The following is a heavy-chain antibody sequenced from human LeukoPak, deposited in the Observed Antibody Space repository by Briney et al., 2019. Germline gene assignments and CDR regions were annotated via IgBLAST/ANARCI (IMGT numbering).Heavy chain of an antibody. CDR1: GFTVSSNY. CDR2: IYSGGST. D-gene: IGHD5-18*01. Sequence: GGSLRLSCAASGFTVSSNYMSWVRQAPGKGLEWVSVIYSGGSTYYAGSVKGRFTISRDNSKNTLYLQMNSLRAEDTAVYYCAKFGGYSYGFVGGVDYWGQGTLVTVSS. J-gene: IGHJ4*02. CDR3: AKFGGYSYGFVGGVDY. V-gene: IGHV3-66*01.